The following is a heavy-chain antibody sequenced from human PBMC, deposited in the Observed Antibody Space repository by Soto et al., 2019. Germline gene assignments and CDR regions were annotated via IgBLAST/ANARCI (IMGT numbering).Heavy chain of an antibody. J-gene: IGHJ6*02. CDR1: GGTFSIYA. D-gene: IGHD2-8*01. V-gene: IGHV1-69*13. Sequence: GASVKXSCKASGGTFSIYAISGVRQAPGQGLEWMGGIIPIFGTANYAQKFQGRVTITADESTSTAYMELSSLRSEDTAVYYCASFERYCTNGVCLNYYYYSMDVWGQGTTVTVSS. CDR2: IIPIFGTA. CDR3: ASFERYCTNGVCLNYYYYSMDV.